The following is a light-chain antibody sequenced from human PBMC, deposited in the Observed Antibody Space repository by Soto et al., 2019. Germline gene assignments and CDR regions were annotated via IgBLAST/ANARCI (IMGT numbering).Light chain of an antibody. CDR3: QHRANWPLT. CDR1: QSVSTY. CDR2: EAS. V-gene: IGKV3-11*01. J-gene: IGKJ4*01. Sequence: EIVLTQTPANLSLSPGERATLSCRASQSVSTYLAWYQQKPGQAPRLLIYEASNRATGIPARFSGSGSGTDFTLTISSLEPEDFAVYYCQHRANWPLTFGGGTKVEI.